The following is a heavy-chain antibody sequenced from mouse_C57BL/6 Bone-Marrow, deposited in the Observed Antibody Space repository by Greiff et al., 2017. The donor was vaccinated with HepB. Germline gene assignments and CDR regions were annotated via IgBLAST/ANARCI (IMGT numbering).Heavy chain of an antibody. Sequence: EVQRVESGGGLVKPGGSLKLSCAASGFTFSSYAMSWVRQTPEKRLEWVATISDGGSYTYYPDNVKGRFTISRDNAKNNLYLQMSHLKSEDTAMYYCAREGGVFDYWGQGTTLTVSS. CDR2: ISDGGSYT. J-gene: IGHJ2*01. CDR1: GFTFSSYA. V-gene: IGHV5-4*01. CDR3: AREGGVFDY.